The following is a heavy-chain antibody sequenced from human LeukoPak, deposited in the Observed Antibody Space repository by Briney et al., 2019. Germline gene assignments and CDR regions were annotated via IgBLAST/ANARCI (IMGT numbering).Heavy chain of an antibody. V-gene: IGHV1-2*02. CDR2: INPNSGGT. J-gene: IGHJ4*02. CDR1: GYTFTGYY. Sequence: GASVKVSCKASGYTFTGYYIHWVRQAPGQGLEWMGWINPNSGGTNYAQKLQGSVNMTRDTSISTAYMELSRLTSDDTAVYYCARGDQGFDFDYWGRGTLVTVSS. CDR3: ARGDQGFDFDY.